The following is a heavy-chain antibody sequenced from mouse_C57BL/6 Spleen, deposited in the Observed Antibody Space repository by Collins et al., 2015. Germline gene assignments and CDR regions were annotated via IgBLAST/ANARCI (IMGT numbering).Heavy chain of an antibody. Sequence: VKISCKASGYSFTGYFMNWVMQSHGKSLEWIGRINPYNGDTFYNQKFKGKATLTVDKSSSTAHMELRSLTSEDSAVYYCAREGDYDYEGFDYVGPRHHSHSLL. J-gene: IGHJ2*01. V-gene: IGHV1-20*01. CDR3: AREGDYDYEGFDY. CDR1: GYSFTGYF. CDR2: INPYNGDT. D-gene: IGHD2-4*01.